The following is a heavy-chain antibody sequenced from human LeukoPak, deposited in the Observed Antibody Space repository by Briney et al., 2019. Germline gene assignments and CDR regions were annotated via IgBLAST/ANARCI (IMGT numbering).Heavy chain of an antibody. CDR1: GDSISSYY. V-gene: IGHV4-59*01. J-gene: IGHJ4*02. D-gene: IGHD3-22*01. CDR3: ARGGGYYSDSSGGEFDY. Sequence: SETLSLTCTVSGDSISSYYWSWIRQPPGKALEWIGYIYYSRSTNYNPSLESRVIISIDTSKNQFSLKLSSVTAADTAVYYCARGGGYYSDSSGGEFDYWGQGTLVTVSS. CDR2: IYYSRST.